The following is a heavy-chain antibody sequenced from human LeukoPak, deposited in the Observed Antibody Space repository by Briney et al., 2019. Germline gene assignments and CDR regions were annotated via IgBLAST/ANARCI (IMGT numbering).Heavy chain of an antibody. D-gene: IGHD3-9*01. J-gene: IGHJ4*02. CDR3: ARDNILTGLG. CDR2: IRSSGSTI. Sequence: GGSLRLSCAASGFTFSSYEMNWVRQAPGKGLEWVSYIRSSGSTIYYADSVKGRFTISRDNAKNSLYLQMNSLRAEDTAVYYCARDNILTGLGGGQGTLVTVSS. V-gene: IGHV3-48*03. CDR1: GFTFSSYE.